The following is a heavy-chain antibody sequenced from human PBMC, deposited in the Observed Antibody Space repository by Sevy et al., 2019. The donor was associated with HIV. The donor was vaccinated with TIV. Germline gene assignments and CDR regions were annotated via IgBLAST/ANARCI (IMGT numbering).Heavy chain of an antibody. CDR3: VKDWGGILTPYYYYGMDV. Sequence: GGSLRLSCAASGFTFSSQSMNWVRQAPGKGLEWVSYISSTSSTIYYADSVQGRFTISRDNAENSLYLQMNSLTDEDTAVYYCVKDWGGILTPYYYYGMDVWGQGTTVTVSS. CDR2: ISSTSSTI. J-gene: IGHJ6*02. CDR1: GFTFSSQS. D-gene: IGHD3-9*01. V-gene: IGHV3-48*02.